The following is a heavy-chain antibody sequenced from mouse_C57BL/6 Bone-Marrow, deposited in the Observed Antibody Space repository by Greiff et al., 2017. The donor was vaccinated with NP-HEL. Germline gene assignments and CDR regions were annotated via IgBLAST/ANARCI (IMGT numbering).Heavy chain of an antibody. CDR3: ARSTTTVPYFDY. J-gene: IGHJ2*01. CDR2: IYPGGGYT. V-gene: IGHV1-63*01. Sequence: QVQLKESGAELVRPGTSVKMSCKASGYTFTNYWIGWAKQRPGHGLEWIGDIYPGGGYTNYNEKFKGKATLTADKSSSTAYIQFSSLTSEDSAIYYCARSTTTVPYFDYWGQGTTLTVSS. CDR1: GYTFTNYW. D-gene: IGHD1-1*01.